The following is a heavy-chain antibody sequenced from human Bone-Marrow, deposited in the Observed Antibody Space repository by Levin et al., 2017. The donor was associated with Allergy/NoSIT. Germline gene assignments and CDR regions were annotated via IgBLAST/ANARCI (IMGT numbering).Heavy chain of an antibody. J-gene: IGHJ4*02. CDR2: IWYDGSKK. CDR3: ARDRGDYYYLDY. Sequence: GGSLRLSCAASGFTFSSYGMHWVRQAPGKGLERVAFIWYDGSKKYYADSVQGRFTVSRDNSENTLYLQMNSLRAEDTAVFYCARDRGDYYYLDYWGQGTLVTVSS. D-gene: IGHD3-10*01. V-gene: IGHV3-33*01. CDR1: GFTFSSYG.